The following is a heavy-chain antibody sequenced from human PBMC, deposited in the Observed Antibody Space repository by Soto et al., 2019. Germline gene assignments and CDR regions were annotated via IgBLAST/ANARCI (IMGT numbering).Heavy chain of an antibody. CDR1: GFNYKNYR. J-gene: IGHJ4*01. V-gene: IGHV3-30*03. Sequence: GGSLTLSRAASGFNYKNYRMNWVSQDPGKWLEWVGVISYDGSKKYYAESVEGRLIISRDNSKDELYLQVNSLRDEDTAVYYYVRAPGSATVTTSYANYWGQRSLVTVCS. D-gene: IGHD4-17*01. CDR2: ISYDGSKK. CDR3: VRAPGSATVTTSYANY.